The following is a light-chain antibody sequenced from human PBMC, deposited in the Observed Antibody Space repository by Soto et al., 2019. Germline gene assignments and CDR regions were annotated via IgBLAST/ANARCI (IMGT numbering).Light chain of an antibody. CDR2: DVN. CDR1: SSDVGAYNY. V-gene: IGLV2-14*03. Sequence: QSVLTQPASVSGSPGQSITISCTGTSSDVGAYNYVSWYRHHPGKAPKLMIYDVNNRPSGVSTRFSGSKSGNTASLTISGLQAEDEADYYCSSYTTTSTLVFGTGTKVTVL. J-gene: IGLJ1*01. CDR3: SSYTTTSTLV.